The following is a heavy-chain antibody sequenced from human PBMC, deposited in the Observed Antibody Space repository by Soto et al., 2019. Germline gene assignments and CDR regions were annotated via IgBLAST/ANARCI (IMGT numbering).Heavy chain of an antibody. J-gene: IGHJ4*02. V-gene: IGHV2-5*02. Sequence: QVTLEESGPPRVKHTQTLTLTCTFSGFSLATSGVGVGWVRQPPGKALERLALIYWDDDKRYSPSLRSRLTVTKDTSRNQVVLTMTNMDPVDTATYYCAHRVGLQGNWNGGYFDFWGQGALVTVSS. D-gene: IGHD1-1*01. CDR1: GFSLATSGVG. CDR3: AHRVGLQGNWNGGYFDF. CDR2: IYWDDDK.